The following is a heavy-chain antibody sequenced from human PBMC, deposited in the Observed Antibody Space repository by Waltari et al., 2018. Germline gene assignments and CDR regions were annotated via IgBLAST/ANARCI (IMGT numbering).Heavy chain of an antibody. J-gene: IGHJ4*02. Sequence: QVQLVESGGGVVQPGGSLRLSCAASGFTFSSYGMHWVRQAPGKGLEVVALIGYDGSNKYYADSGKGRFTSYRDNSKNTLYLQMNSLRAEDTAVYYCAKEHSGYEPHFDYWGQGTLVTVSS. CDR2: IGYDGSNK. CDR1: GFTFSSYG. D-gene: IGHD5-12*01. CDR3: AKEHSGYEPHFDY. V-gene: IGHV3-30*02.